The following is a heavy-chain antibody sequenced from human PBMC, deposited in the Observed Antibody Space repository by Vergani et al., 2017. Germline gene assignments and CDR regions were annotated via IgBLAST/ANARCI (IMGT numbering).Heavy chain of an antibody. CDR2: IHASGTK. CDR1: GTSISGSSDY. Sequence: QLQLQESGPGLLKPSETLSLTCSVSGTSISGSSDYWGWIRQPAGKGLEWIGRIHASGTKNYNPSLRSRVTLSVDTSKNQLSLKMISMTAADTAVYYCVRDSWRSDLRGVYWFDTWGQGTLVSVSS. D-gene: IGHD3-10*01. CDR3: VRDSWRSDLRGVYWFDT. J-gene: IGHJ5*02. V-gene: IGHV4-61*02.